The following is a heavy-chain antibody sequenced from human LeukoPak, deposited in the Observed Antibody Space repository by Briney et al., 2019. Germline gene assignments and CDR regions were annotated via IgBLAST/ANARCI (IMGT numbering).Heavy chain of an antibody. Sequence: ASVKVSCKASGYTFTSYSMHWVRQAPGKGLEWMGGFDPEDGETIYAQKFQGRVIMTEDTSTDTAYMELSSLRSEDTAVYYCATIIVGATRANYYFDYWGQGTLVTVSS. J-gene: IGHJ4*02. CDR1: GYTFTSYS. CDR2: FDPEDGET. D-gene: IGHD1-26*01. CDR3: ATIIVGATRANYYFDY. V-gene: IGHV1-24*01.